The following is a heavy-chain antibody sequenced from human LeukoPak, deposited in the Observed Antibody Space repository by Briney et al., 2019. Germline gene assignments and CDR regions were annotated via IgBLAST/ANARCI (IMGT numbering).Heavy chain of an antibody. J-gene: IGHJ4*02. V-gene: IGHV3-7*03. Sequence: AGGSLRLSCAASGFTFSSYWMSWVRQAPGKGLEWVANIKQDGSEKYYVDSVKGRFTISRDNAKNSLYLQMNSLRAEDTAVYYCARDSILWFGEIPIFDYWGQGTLVTVSS. CDR3: ARDSILWFGEIPIFDY. D-gene: IGHD3-10*01. CDR2: IKQDGSEK. CDR1: GFTFSSYW.